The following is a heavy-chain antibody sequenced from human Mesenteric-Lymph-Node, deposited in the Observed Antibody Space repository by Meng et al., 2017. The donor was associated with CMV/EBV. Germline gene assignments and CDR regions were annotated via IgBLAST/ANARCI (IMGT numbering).Heavy chain of an antibody. D-gene: IGHD5-18*01. V-gene: IGHV3-13*01. CDR1: GFTFSSYD. CDR2: IGTAGDT. J-gene: IGHJ6*02. CDR3: ARDLRGYSYGLYYYYGMDV. Sequence: GESLKISCAACGFTFSSYDMHWVRQATGKGLEWVSAIGTAGDTYYPGSVKGRFTISRENAKNSLYLQMNSLRAGDTAVYYCARDLRGYSYGLYYYYGMDVWGQGTTVTVSS.